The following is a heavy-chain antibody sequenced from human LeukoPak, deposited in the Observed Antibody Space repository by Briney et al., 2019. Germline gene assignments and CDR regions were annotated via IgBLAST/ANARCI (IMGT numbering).Heavy chain of an antibody. V-gene: IGHV4-59*01. Sequence: SETLSLTCTVSGGSMSSDYWTWIRQPPGKGLEWIGYISYSGSINYNPSLTSRVTISSGTSKNQFYLNLRSVTAADTAVYYCARERHGHPFDCWGQGALVTVSS. CDR2: ISYSGSI. J-gene: IGHJ4*02. CDR1: GGSMSSDY. CDR3: ARERHGHPFDC.